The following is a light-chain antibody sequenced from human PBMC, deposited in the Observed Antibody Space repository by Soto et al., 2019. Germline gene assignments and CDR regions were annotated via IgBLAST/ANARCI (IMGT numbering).Light chain of an antibody. Sequence: DIQLTQSPSTLSASVGDRDTITCRASQSISRWLAWYQQKPGAAPKLLIHAASTLESGVPSRFSGSRSGTEFTLTVSSLQPDDFATYYCQQYNDSFPYTFGQGTKVDIK. CDR1: QSISRW. V-gene: IGKV1-5*03. CDR2: AAS. CDR3: QQYNDSFPYT. J-gene: IGKJ2*01.